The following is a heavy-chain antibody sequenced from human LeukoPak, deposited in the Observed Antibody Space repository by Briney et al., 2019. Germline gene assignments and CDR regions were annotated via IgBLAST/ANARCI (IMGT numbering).Heavy chain of an antibody. D-gene: IGHD5-24*01. CDR3: ASRDGYSYGFDY. Sequence: SETLSLTCTVSGYSISSGYYWGWIRQPPGKGLEGIGSIYHSGSTYYNPSLKSRVTISVDTSKNQFSLKLSSVTAADTAVYYCASRDGYSYGFDYWGQGTLVTVSS. V-gene: IGHV4-38-2*02. CDR1: GYSISSGYY. CDR2: IYHSGST. J-gene: IGHJ4*02.